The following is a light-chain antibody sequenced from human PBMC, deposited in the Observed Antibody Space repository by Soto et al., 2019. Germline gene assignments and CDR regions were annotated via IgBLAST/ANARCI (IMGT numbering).Light chain of an antibody. V-gene: IGKV1-5*03. J-gene: IGKJ1*01. CDR1: QSVSSW. CDR3: QQYNTYSKT. CDR2: KAS. Sequence: DIQMTQSPSTLSASVGDRVTITCRASQSVSSWLAWYQQKPGKAPKLRIYKASSLESGVPSRFSGSGSGTEFTLTISSLQPDDFATYYCQQYNTYSKTFGQGTKVAIK.